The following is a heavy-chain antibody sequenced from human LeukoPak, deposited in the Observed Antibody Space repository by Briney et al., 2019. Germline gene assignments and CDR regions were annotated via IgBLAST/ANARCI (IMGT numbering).Heavy chain of an antibody. V-gene: IGHV3-30*02. Sequence: PGGSLRLSCAASGFTFSSYWMSWVRQAPGKGLEWVAFIRYDGSNKYYADSVKGRFTISRDNSKNTLYLQMNSLRAEDTAVYYCAKGYKFGAAAAYMDVWGKGTTVTISS. CDR3: AKGYKFGAAAAYMDV. D-gene: IGHD6-13*01. J-gene: IGHJ6*03. CDR2: IRYDGSNK. CDR1: GFTFSSYW.